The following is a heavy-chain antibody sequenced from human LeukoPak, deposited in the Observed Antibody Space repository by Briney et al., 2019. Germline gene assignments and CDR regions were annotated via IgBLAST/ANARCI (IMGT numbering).Heavy chain of an antibody. Sequence: GTLRLSCAASGFTFSSYGMSWVRQPPGKGLEWIGSIYYSGTTYYNPSLKSRVTISLDTSKNQFSLKLSSVTAADTAVYYCARITSAFCDQWGQGILVTVSS. V-gene: IGHV4-38-2*01. D-gene: IGHD3-10*01. CDR2: IYYSGTT. J-gene: IGHJ4*02. CDR1: GFTFSSYG. CDR3: ARITSAFCDQ.